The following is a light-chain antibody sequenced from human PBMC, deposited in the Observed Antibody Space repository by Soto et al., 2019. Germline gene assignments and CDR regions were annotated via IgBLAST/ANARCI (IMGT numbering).Light chain of an antibody. Sequence: QSALTQPASVSGSRGQSITISCTGTSSDVGSHNLVSWYQQHPGQAPKLMIYEVTKRPLGVSTRFSASKSGNTASLTISGLQAEDEADYYCCSYGGSRAVFGGGTQLTVL. V-gene: IGLV2-23*02. CDR1: SSDVGSHNL. CDR3: CSYGGSRAV. J-gene: IGLJ7*01. CDR2: EVT.